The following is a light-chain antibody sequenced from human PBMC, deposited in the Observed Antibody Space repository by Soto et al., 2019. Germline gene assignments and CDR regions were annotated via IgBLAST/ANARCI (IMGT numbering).Light chain of an antibody. Sequence: IQVSQSSSTLSGSVEDRVTITCRASQTISSWLAWYQQKPGKAPKLLIYKASTLKSGVPSRFSGSGSGTEFTLNISSLQPDDFATYYCQHYNSYSEPFGHGSKV. V-gene: IGKV1-5*03. CDR2: KAS. CDR1: QTISSW. J-gene: IGKJ1*01. CDR3: QHYNSYSEP.